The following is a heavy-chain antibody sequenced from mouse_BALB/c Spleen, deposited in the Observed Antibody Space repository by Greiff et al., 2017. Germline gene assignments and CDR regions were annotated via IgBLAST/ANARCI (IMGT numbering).Heavy chain of an antibody. Sequence: EVKLVESGGGLVKPGGSLKLSCAASGFAFSSYDMSWVRQTPEKRLEWVAYISSGGGSTYYPDTVKGRFTISRDNAKNTLYLQMSSLKSEDTAMYYCAKFTVRYAMDYWGQGTSVTVSS. D-gene: IGHD1-1*01. CDR2: ISSGGGST. V-gene: IGHV5-12-1*01. CDR3: AKFTVRYAMDY. J-gene: IGHJ4*01. CDR1: GFAFSSYD.